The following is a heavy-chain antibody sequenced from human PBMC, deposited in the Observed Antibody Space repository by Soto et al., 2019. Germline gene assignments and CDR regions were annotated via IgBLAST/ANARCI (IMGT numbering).Heavy chain of an antibody. CDR2: INPSGDST. CDR1: GFTFSRHG. CDR3: AKVDVSTAGSFDY. D-gene: IGHD6-13*01. Sequence: SCVASGFTFSRHGLGWVRQAPGKGLEWVSTINPSGDSTFYADSVKGRFTISRDNSKNSVYLQMNSLSVGDTAVYLCAKVDVSTAGSFDYWGQGALVTVSS. J-gene: IGHJ4*02. V-gene: IGHV3-23*01.